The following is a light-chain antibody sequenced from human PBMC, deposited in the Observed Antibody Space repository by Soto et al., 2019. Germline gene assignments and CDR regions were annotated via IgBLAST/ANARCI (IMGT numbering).Light chain of an antibody. CDR2: DVS. J-gene: IGLJ1*01. V-gene: IGLV2-14*01. Sequence: QSALTQPASVSGSPGQSITISCTETSSDVGGYNYVSWYQQHPGKAPKLMIYDVSNRPSGVSNRFSGSKSGNTASLTISGVQAEDEADYYCSSYTSTTTLGVFGTGTKVTVL. CDR1: SSDVGGYNY. CDR3: SSYTSTTTLGV.